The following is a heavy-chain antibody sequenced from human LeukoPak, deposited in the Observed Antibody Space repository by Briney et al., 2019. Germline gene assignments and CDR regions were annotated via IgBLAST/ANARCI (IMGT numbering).Heavy chain of an antibody. J-gene: IGHJ3*02. CDR2: INPNSGGT. CDR1: GYTFTGYY. CDR3: ARDEGATSHDAFDI. V-gene: IGHV1-2*02. Sequence: ASVKVSCKASGYTFTGYYMHWVRQAPGQGLEWMGWINPNSGGTNYAQKFQGRVTMTRDTSISTAYMELSRLRSDDTAVYYCARDEGATSHDAFDIWGQGTMVTVSS. D-gene: IGHD1-26*01.